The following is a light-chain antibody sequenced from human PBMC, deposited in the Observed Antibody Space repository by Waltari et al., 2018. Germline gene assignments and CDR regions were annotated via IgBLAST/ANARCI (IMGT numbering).Light chain of an antibody. J-gene: IGLJ3*02. CDR3: SSRNGRANEVV. Sequence: SSELTQDPAVSVALGQTVRITSQGDSLRTSYAGWYQLKPGQAPVLVMFGKDKRPSGIPDRFSGYSSGTTSSLTITGAQAEDEADYYCSSRNGRANEVVFAGGTKVTVL. CDR2: GKD. CDR1: SLRTSY. V-gene: IGLV3-19*01.